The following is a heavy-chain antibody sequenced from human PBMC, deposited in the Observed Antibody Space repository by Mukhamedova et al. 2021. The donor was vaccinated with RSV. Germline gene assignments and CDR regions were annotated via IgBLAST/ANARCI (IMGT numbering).Heavy chain of an antibody. V-gene: IGHV4-59*09. J-gene: IGHJ4*02. CDR2: GGT. CDR3: ARGASECLH. Sequence: GGTIYNPSLKSRVTISVDTSKNQISLRLSSVTAADTAVYYCARGASECLHWCQGTLVTVSS. D-gene: IGHD2/OR15-2a*01.